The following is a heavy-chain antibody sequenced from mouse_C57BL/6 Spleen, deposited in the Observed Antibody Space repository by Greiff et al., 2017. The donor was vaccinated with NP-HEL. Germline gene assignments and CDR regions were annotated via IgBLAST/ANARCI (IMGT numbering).Heavy chain of an antibody. CDR1: GFNIKDYY. V-gene: IGHV14-1*01. Sequence: EVQLQQSGAELVRPGASVKLSCTASGFNIKDYYMHWVKQRPEQGLEWIGRIDPEDGDTEYAPKFKGKATMTADTSSNTAYLQLSSLTSEDTAVYYCTPHQSWFAYWGQGTLVTVSA. CDR3: TPHQSWFAY. CDR2: IDPEDGDT. J-gene: IGHJ3*01.